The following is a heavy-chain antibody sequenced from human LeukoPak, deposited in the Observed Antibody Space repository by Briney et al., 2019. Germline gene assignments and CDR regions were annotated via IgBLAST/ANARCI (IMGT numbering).Heavy chain of an antibody. CDR1: GGSISSSNYY. Sequence: SETLSLTCTVSGGSISSSNYYWSWIRQPPGKGLEWIGYIYYSGSTNYNPSLKSRVTISVDTSKKQFSLKLSSVTAADTAVYYCARSPMYYYDSSGYYVFGGQGTLVTVSS. V-gene: IGHV4-61*01. J-gene: IGHJ4*02. CDR3: ARSPMYYYDSSGYYVF. D-gene: IGHD3-22*01. CDR2: IYYSGST.